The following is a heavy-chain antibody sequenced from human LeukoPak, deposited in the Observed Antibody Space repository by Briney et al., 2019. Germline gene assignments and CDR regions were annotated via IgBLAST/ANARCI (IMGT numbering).Heavy chain of an antibody. Sequence: KTSETLSLTCSVSGDSISRSSFYWGWIRQPPGKGLEWIGSTNYSANTYYNPSLKSRVTISVDTSKSQFSLKLRSVTAEDTAVYYCARHGSGGTVTTGYWGQGSLLTVSS. CDR2: TNYSANT. CDR3: ARHGSGGTVTTGY. V-gene: IGHV4-39*01. D-gene: IGHD4-11*01. CDR1: GDSISRSSFY. J-gene: IGHJ4*02.